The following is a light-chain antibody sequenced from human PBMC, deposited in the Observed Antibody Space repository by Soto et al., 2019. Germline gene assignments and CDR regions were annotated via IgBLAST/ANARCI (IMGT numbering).Light chain of an antibody. CDR2: GAS. J-gene: IGKJ5*01. Sequence: EIVLTQSPGTLSLSPGERATLSCRASQIILSNLAWYQQKPGQAPRLLIYGASTRATGIPARFSGSGSGTELTITVSSLQSEDGEVYYCQQYNNWPITFGQGTRLEIK. CDR1: QIILSN. CDR3: QQYNNWPIT. V-gene: IGKV3-15*01.